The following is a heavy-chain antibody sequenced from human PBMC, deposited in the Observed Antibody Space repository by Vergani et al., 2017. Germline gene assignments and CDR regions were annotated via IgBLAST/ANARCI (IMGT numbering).Heavy chain of an antibody. CDR3: ARGENYDYVWGNYYFDY. Sequence: EVQLVESGGGLVQPGGSLRLSCSASGFTFSSYAMSWVRQAPGTGLEWVSAISGSSTYYADSVKGRFTISRDNSKNTLYLQMNSLRAEDTALYFCARGENYDYVWGNYYFDYWGQGTLVTVSS. V-gene: IGHV3-23*04. CDR2: ISGSST. D-gene: IGHD3-16*01. CDR1: GFTFSSYA. J-gene: IGHJ4*02.